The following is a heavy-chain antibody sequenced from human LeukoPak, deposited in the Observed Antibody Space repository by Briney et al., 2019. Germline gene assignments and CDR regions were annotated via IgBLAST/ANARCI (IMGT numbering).Heavy chain of an antibody. CDR2: ISSSSSYI. D-gene: IGHD3-10*01. CDR3: ARVTSRFGELFLDAFDI. V-gene: IGHV3-21*01. J-gene: IGHJ3*02. Sequence: PGGSLRLSCAASGLSVTNYYMNWVRQAPGKGLEWVSSISSSSSYIYYADSVKGRFTISRDNAKNSLYLQMNSLRAEDTAVYYCARVTSRFGELFLDAFDIWGQGTMVTVSS. CDR1: GLSVTNYY.